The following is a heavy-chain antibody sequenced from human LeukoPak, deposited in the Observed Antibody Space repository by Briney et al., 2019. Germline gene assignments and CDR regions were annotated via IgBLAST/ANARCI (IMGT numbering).Heavy chain of an antibody. V-gene: IGHV3-7*01. D-gene: IGHD6-19*01. CDR1: GFTFSSYW. CDR2: IKQDGSEK. J-gene: IGHJ4*02. CDR3: AREGIAVAEYYFDY. Sequence: GGSLRLSCAASGFTFSSYWMSWVRQAPGKGPEWVANIKQDGSEKYYVDSVKGRFTISRDNAENSLYLQMNSLRAEDTAVYYCAREGIAVAEYYFDYWGQGTLVTVSS.